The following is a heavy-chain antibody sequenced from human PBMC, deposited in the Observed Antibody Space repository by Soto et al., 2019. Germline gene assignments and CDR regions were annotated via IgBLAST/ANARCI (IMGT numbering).Heavy chain of an antibody. CDR3: ARARGRRWFDP. Sequence: QVQLQQWGAGLLKPSETLSLTCAVYGGSFSGYYWSWIRQPPGKGLEWIGEINHSGSTNYNPSLRSRVTISVDHPKNQFSLRLSSVTAADTGVYYCARARGRRWFDPWGQGTLVTVSS. V-gene: IGHV4-34*01. J-gene: IGHJ5*02. D-gene: IGHD3-10*01. CDR2: INHSGST. CDR1: GGSFSGYY.